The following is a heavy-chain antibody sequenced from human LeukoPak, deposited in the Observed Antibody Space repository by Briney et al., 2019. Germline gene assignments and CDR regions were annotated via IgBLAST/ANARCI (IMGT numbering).Heavy chain of an antibody. J-gene: IGHJ4*02. CDR2: IHYSGNS. V-gene: IGHV4-59*08. CDR1: GGSISVYY. CDR3: ARLVGATLAWDY. Sequence: SETLSLTCTVSGGSISVYYWTWIRQPPGKGLEWIGYIHYSGNSNHTPSLKSRVTISVDTSKNQFSLKLSSVIAADTAVYYCARLVGATLAWDYWGQGTLVTVSS. D-gene: IGHD1-26*01.